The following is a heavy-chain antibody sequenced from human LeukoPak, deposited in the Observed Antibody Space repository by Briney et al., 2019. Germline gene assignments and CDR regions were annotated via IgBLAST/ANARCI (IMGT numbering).Heavy chain of an antibody. CDR3: AKDRGWELKLFDY. CDR1: GFTFSSYA. J-gene: IGHJ4*02. D-gene: IGHD1-26*01. V-gene: IGHV3-23*01. CDR2: FSGSGGST. Sequence: GGSLRLSCAASGFTFSSYAMSWVRQAPGKGLECISGFSGSGGSTYYADSVKGRFTISRDNSKNTLYVQMNSLRAEDTAVYYCAKDRGWELKLFDYWGQGTLVTVSS.